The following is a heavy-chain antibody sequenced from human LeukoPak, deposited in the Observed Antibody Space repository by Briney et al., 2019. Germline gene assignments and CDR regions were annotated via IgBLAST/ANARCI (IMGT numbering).Heavy chain of an antibody. V-gene: IGHV4-59*01. D-gene: IGHD3-22*01. J-gene: IGHJ1*01. Sequence: SETLSLTCTVSGDSINNYYWSWIRQSPGKGLEWIGYIYYTGNTNYNPSLKSRVTISVDTSKNQFSLKLTSVTAADTAVYYCARERVYYDGSGYKTAEYFQHWGQGTLVTVSS. CDR2: IYYTGNT. CDR1: GDSINNYY. CDR3: ARERVYYDGSGYKTAEYFQH.